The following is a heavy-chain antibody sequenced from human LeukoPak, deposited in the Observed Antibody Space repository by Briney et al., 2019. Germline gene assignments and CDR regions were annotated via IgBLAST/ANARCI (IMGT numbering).Heavy chain of an antibody. CDR1: GYTFTTYS. Sequence: ASVKVSCRASGYTFTTYSLAWVRQAPGQSLEWMGWISVNNGGTNYAQSFQDRVTLTRDTSTNTAYLELRSLRSDDTAIIYCATATQPRGYFLHWGQGTLVTVSS. CDR3: ATATQPRGYFLH. V-gene: IGHV1-18*01. J-gene: IGHJ1*01. CDR2: ISVNNGGT. D-gene: IGHD2-2*01.